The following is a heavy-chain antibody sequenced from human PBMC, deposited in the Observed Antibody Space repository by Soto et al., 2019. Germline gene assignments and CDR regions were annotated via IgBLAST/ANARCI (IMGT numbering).Heavy chain of an antibody. CDR1: GFTFSSYA. CDR2: ISGSGGST. D-gene: IGHD3-22*01. J-gene: IGHJ4*02. V-gene: IGHV3-23*01. CDR3: AKKGPRYYYDSSGIDY. Sequence: GGSLRLSCAASGFTFSSYAMSWVRQAPGKGLEWVSAISGSGGSTYYADSVKGRFTISRDNSKNTLYLQMNSLRAEDTAVYYCAKKGPRYYYDSSGIDYWGQGTLVTVSS.